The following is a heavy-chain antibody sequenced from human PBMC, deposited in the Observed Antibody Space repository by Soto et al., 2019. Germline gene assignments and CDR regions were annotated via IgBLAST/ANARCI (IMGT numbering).Heavy chain of an antibody. CDR1: GYTFTSYG. CDR2: ISAYNGNT. CDR3: ARGGYDILTGYSDYYYGMDV. D-gene: IGHD3-9*01. Sequence: ASVKVSCKASGYTFTSYGISWVRQAPGQGLEWMGWISAYNGNTNYAQKLRGRVTMTTDTSTSTAYMELRSLRSDDTAVYYCARGGYDILTGYSDYYYGMDVWGQGTTVTSP. J-gene: IGHJ6*02. V-gene: IGHV1-18*04.